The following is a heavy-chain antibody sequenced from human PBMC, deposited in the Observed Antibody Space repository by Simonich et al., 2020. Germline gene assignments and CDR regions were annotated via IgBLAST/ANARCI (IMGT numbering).Heavy chain of an antibody. J-gene: IGHJ3*02. Sequence: QVQLQQWGAGLLKPSETLSLTCAVYGGSFNGYNWSWIRQPPGKGLGWIGEIKHSGSTNYNPSLKSLVTISVDTSKNQFSLKLSSVTAADTAVYYCARGKGWKNAFDIWGQGTMVTVSS. CDR1: GGSFNGYN. D-gene: IGHD1-1*01. CDR2: IKHSGST. V-gene: IGHV4-34*01. CDR3: ARGKGWKNAFDI.